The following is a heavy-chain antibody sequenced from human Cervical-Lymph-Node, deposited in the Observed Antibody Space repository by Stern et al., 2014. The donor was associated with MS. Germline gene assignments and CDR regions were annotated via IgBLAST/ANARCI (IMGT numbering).Heavy chain of an antibody. V-gene: IGHV3-13*01. CDR1: GFTFSTYD. CDR2: IGTAGAT. J-gene: IGHJ6*02. Sequence: EVQLVESGGGLVQPGGSLRLSCAASGFTFSTYDMHWVRQATGKGLEWVSAIGTAGATYYPASVKGRFTISRENAKNSLYLQMNSLRDGDTAVYYCARDRSPYGSGSQGMDVWGQGTTVTVSS. CDR3: ARDRSPYGSGSQGMDV. D-gene: IGHD3-10*01.